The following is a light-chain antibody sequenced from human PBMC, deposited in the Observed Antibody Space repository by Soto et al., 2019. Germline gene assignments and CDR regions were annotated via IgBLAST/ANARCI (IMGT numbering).Light chain of an antibody. Sequence: QSALTQPASVSGSPGQSITISCSGTRSDIGSYNYVAWYQQFPGKTPKILIYGVRNRPSGVSSRFSGSKSGNTASLTIPGLQAEDEADYYCISYTGSSTSYVFGSGTKVTVL. J-gene: IGLJ1*01. CDR3: ISYTGSSTSYV. CDR2: GVR. V-gene: IGLV2-14*01. CDR1: RSDIGSYNY.